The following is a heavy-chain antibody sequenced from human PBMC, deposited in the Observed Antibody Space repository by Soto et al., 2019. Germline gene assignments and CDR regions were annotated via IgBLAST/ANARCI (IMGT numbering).Heavy chain of an antibody. CDR3: ARARINSPDYFDG. J-gene: IGHJ4*02. CDR1: GGSISSDDYY. CDR2: IYYSGRT. D-gene: IGHD1-1*01. Sequence: LSETLSLTCTVSGGSISSDDYYWSWIRQPPGEGLEWIGYIYYSGRTHYNPSLKSRVTISIDPTKNQFFLMLTSVSAADTAVYYCARARINSPDYFDGWGQGTLVTVSS. V-gene: IGHV4-30-4*01.